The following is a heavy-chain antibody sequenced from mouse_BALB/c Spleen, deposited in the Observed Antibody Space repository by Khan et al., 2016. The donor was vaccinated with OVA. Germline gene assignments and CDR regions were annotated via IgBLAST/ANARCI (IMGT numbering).Heavy chain of an antibody. Sequence: QVQLQQPGAELVKAGASVKMSCKASGYTFTSYWMHWVKQRPGQGLEWFAETNPTNGRTDYNEKFKSKATLSVDKSSSTAYMLLSGPTFEDSAVYYCARIKKIVATYFDYWGQGTTLTVSS. D-gene: IGHD1-1*01. CDR1: GYTFTSYW. J-gene: IGHJ2*01. CDR2: TNPTNGRT. V-gene: IGHV1S81*02. CDR3: ARIKKIVATYFDY.